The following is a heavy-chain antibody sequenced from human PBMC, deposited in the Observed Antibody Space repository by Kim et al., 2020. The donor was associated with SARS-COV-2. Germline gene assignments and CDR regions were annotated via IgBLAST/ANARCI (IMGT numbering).Heavy chain of an antibody. V-gene: IGHV1-46*01. Sequence: ASVKVSCKTSGYTFTSYYMHWVRQAPGQGLEWMGIINPSGGSTSYAQKFQGRVTMTRDTSTSTVYMELSSLRSEDTAVYYCASYIVATSGLDYWGQGTLVTVSS. D-gene: IGHD5-12*01. CDR2: INPSGGST. CDR1: GYTFTSYY. J-gene: IGHJ4*02. CDR3: ASYIVATSGLDY.